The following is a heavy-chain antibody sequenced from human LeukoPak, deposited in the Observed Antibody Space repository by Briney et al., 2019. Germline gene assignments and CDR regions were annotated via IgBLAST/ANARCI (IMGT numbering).Heavy chain of an antibody. D-gene: IGHD3-22*01. Sequence: GGSLRLSCAASGFTFSNYAMSWVRQAPGKGLEWVSIISGSGSSAYSADSMKGRFTISRDNSKNTLYLQMNSLRAEDTAAYYCVYPIHYYDSSAWGQGTLVTVSS. V-gene: IGHV3-23*01. J-gene: IGHJ5*02. CDR3: VYPIHYYDSSA. CDR1: GFTFSNYA. CDR2: ISGSGSSA.